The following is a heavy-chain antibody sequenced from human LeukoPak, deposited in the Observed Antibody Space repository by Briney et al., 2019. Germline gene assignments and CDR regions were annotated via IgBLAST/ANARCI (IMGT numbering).Heavy chain of an antibody. CDR2: IYPGYSDT. J-gene: IGHJ5*02. D-gene: IGHD6-6*01. CDR1: GYSFTSYW. V-gene: IGHV5-51*01. Sequence: GESLKISCKGSGYSFTSYWIGWVRQMPGKGLEWMGIIYPGYSDTRYSPSFQGQVTISADKSIRTAYLPWSSLKAWDSAMHVCARAGGAARRNWFDPWGQGGLVTVSS. CDR3: ARAGGAARRNWFDP.